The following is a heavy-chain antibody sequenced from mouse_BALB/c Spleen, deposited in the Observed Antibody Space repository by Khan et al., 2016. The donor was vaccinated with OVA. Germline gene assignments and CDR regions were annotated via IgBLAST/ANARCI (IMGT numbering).Heavy chain of an antibody. CDR1: GFSLSTYG. V-gene: IGHV2-2*01. D-gene: IGHD2-12*01. CDR3: ARNSYRYDFTY. Sequence: QVQLKQSGPGLVQPSQSLSITCTVSGFSLSTYGIHWVRQSPGKGLEWLGLIWSDGRTDYNVPFISRLSITKDSSKSQVFFTMNSLQPDDTAIYYCARNSYRYDFTYWGQGTLVTVSA. J-gene: IGHJ3*01. CDR2: IWSDGRT.